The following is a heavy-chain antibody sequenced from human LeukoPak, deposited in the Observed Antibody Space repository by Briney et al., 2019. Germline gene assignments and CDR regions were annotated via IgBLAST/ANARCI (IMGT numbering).Heavy chain of an antibody. D-gene: IGHD4-11*01. Sequence: SETLSLTCTVSGGSISSYYWSWIRQPPGKGLECIGYIYYSGSTNYNPSLKSRVTMSVHTSRNQFSLKLSSVTAADTAVYYCARYSNYCVDYWGQGTLVTVSS. CDR3: ARYSNYCVDY. CDR1: GGSISSYY. J-gene: IGHJ4*02. V-gene: IGHV4-59*01. CDR2: IYYSGST.